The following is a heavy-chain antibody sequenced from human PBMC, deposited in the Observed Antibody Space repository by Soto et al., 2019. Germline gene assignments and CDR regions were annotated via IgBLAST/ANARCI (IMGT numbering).Heavy chain of an antibody. CDR3: TRALSGSYDS. J-gene: IGHJ5*01. CDR1: GDSVSSKSAT. Sequence: SQTLSLTCALSGDSVSSKSATWNWIRQSPSRGLEWLGRTYYRSKWSTDYAVSVNNRITINPDTSKNQFSLQLNSVTPEDTAMYYCTRALSGSYDSWGQGTLVTVSS. D-gene: IGHD1-26*01. CDR2: TYYRSKWST. V-gene: IGHV6-1*01.